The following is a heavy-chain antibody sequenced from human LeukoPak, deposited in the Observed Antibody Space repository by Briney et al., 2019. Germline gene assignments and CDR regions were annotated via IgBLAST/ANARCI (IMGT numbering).Heavy chain of an antibody. V-gene: IGHV3-11*04. J-gene: IGHJ3*02. Sequence: NAGGSLRLSCAASGFTFSDYYMSWIRQAPGKGLEWVSYISSSGSTIYYADSVKGRFTISRDNAKNSLYLQMNSLRAEDTDVYYCARGEIFCSGGSCGDAFDIWGQGTMVTVSS. CDR2: ISSSGSTI. CDR3: ARGEIFCSGGSCGDAFDI. D-gene: IGHD2-15*01. CDR1: GFTFSDYY.